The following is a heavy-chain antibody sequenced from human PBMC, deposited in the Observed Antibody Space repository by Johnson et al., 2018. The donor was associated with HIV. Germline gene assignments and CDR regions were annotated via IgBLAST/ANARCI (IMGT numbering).Heavy chain of an antibody. V-gene: IGHV3-43D*03. J-gene: IGHJ3*02. D-gene: IGHD3-16*01. CDR3: AKTGGGAALDS. CDR2: INWDGDST. CDR1: RFTFDDYA. Sequence: VLLVESGGVVVHPGGSLRLSCETSRFTFDDYAMHWVRQAPGKGLEWVSLINWDGDSTYYADSVKGRFTISRDNSKNSLYLQMNSLRVDDTAVYYCAKTGGGAALDSWGQGTMVSVSS.